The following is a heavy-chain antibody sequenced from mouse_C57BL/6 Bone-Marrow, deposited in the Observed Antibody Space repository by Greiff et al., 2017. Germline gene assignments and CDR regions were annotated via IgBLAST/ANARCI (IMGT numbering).Heavy chain of an antibody. D-gene: IGHD1-1*01. CDR2: ISVGGGNT. CDR3: AIYYCRNRYYYAMDY. Sequence: EVKLEESGGGLVKPGGSLKLSCAASGFTFSSYTMSWVRQTPEKRLEWVATISVGGGNTYYPDRVKGRFTISRDNAKNTLYLQMSSLESEDTALDYCAIYYCRNRYYYAMDYWGQGTSVPVSS. CDR1: GFTFSSYT. J-gene: IGHJ4*01. V-gene: IGHV5-9*01.